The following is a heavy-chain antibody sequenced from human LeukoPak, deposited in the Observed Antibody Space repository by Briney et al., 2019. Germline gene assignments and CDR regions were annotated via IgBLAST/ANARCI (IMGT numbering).Heavy chain of an antibody. CDR3: AKDSGSYPGY. CDR1: GFTFSSYG. V-gene: IGHV3-30*18. D-gene: IGHD1-26*01. CDR2: ISYDGSNK. Sequence: GGSLRLPCAASGFTFSSYGMHWVRQAPGKGLEWVAVISYDGSNKYYADSVKGRFTISRDNSKNTLYLQMNSLRAEDTAVYYCAKDSGSYPGYWGQGTLVTVSS. J-gene: IGHJ4*02.